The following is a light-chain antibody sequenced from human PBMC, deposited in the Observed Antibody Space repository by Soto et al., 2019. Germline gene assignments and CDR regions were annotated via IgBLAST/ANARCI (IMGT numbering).Light chain of an antibody. CDR1: QSVSSSY. Sequence: EIVLTQSPGTLSLSPGERATLSCRASQSVSSSYLAWYQQKPGQAPRLLIYGASSRATGIPDRFSGSGSGTDFPLTISGLEPEDFAVYYCQQYGSSPTFGQGTKVEIK. CDR2: GAS. CDR3: QQYGSSPT. J-gene: IGKJ1*01. V-gene: IGKV3-20*01.